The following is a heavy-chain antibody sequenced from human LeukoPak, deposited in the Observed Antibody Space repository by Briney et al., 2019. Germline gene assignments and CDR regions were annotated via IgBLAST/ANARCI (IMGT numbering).Heavy chain of an antibody. D-gene: IGHD2-2*01. J-gene: IGHJ5*02. Sequence: SETLSLTCAVYGGSFSGYYWSWIRQPAGKGLEWIGEINHSGSTNYNPSLKSRVTISVDTSKNQFSLKLSSVTAADTAVYYCARGLFRQTRKIVVVPAASRWFDPWGQGTLVTVSS. CDR2: INHSGST. V-gene: IGHV4-34*01. CDR1: GGSFSGYY. CDR3: ARGLFRQTRKIVVVPAASRWFDP.